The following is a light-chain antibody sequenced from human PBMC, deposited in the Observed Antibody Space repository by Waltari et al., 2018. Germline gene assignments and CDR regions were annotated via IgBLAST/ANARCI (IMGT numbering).Light chain of an antibody. CDR1: RSNIGAGYD. CDR3: QSYDSSLSAV. Sequence: QSVLTQPPSVSGAPGHSVTISCTGSRSNIGAGYDVHWYQQLPGAAHKLLIYAFGNRPSGVPDRFYGSTSGTSASLAINGLQAEDEAVYYCQSYDSSLSAVFGGGTKVTVL. V-gene: IGLV1-40*01. J-gene: IGLJ3*02. CDR2: AFG.